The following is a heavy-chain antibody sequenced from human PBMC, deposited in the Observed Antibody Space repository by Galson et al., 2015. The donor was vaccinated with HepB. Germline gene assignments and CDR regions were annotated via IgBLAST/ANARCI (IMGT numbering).Heavy chain of an antibody. CDR1: GFTFSSYW. CDR3: AKDLSARSSSWWAEGAFDI. D-gene: IGHD6-13*01. J-gene: IGHJ3*02. CDR2: IKQDGSEK. Sequence: SLRLSCAASGFTFSSYWMSWVRQAPGKGLEWVANIKQDGSEKYYADSVKGRFTISRDNSKNTLYLQMNSLRAEDTAVYYCAKDLSARSSSWWAEGAFDIWGQGTMVTVSS. V-gene: IGHV3-7*01.